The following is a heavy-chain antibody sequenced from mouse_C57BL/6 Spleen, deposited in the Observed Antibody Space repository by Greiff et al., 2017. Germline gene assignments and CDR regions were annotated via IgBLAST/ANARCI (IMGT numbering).Heavy chain of an antibody. CDR2: LYPGSGST. V-gene: IGHV1-55*01. Sequence: QVHVKQPGAELVKPGASVKMSCKASGYTFTSYWITWVKQRPGQGLEWIGDLYPGSGSTNYNEKFKSKATLTVDTSSSTAYMQLSSLTSEDSAVYYCARKLTGMYYFDYWGQGTTLTVSS. CDR3: ARKLTGMYYFDY. CDR1: GYTFTSYW. J-gene: IGHJ2*01. D-gene: IGHD4-1*01.